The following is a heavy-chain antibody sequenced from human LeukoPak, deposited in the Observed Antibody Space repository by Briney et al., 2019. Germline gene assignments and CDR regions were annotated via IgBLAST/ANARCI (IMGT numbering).Heavy chain of an antibody. CDR1: DGSISRGGDY. Sequence: SQTLSLTGSVSDGSISRGGDYWTWIRQHPEKGLEWIGYISGSGSTYYSPSLRSRVTISADTSKNQFSLKLTSVTAADTAVFYCARVPIIRGVIEDLGQGTLVSVSS. CDR2: ISGSGST. CDR3: ARVPIIRGVIED. D-gene: IGHD3-10*01. J-gene: IGHJ4*02. V-gene: IGHV4-31*03.